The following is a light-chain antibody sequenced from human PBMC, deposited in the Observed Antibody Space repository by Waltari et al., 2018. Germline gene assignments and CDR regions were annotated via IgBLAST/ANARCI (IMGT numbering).Light chain of an antibody. CDR1: TSNIGAGHD. Sequence: QSVLTQPPSVSGTPGQRVTISCSGSTSNIGAGHDVHWYQHLPGTAPKLPIYGNNNRPSVVPDRCSGSKSGTSASLAITGLQADDEADYFCQSFDNMLSGGVVFGGGTKLAVL. CDR3: QSFDNMLSGGVV. V-gene: IGLV1-40*01. CDR2: GNN. J-gene: IGLJ2*01.